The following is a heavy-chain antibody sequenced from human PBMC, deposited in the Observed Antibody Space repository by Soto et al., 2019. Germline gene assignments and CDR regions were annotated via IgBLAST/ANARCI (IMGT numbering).Heavy chain of an antibody. CDR3: ARILSQATRGSYYFDY. Sequence: GSGPTLVNTTQTLTLTCTFSGFSLSTSGMCVSWIRQPPGKALEWLALIDWDDDKYYSTSLKTRLTISKDTSKNQVVLTMTNMDPVDTATYYCARILSQATRGSYYFDYWGQGTLVTVSS. CDR2: IDWDDDK. D-gene: IGHD3-16*02. CDR1: GFSLSTSGMC. V-gene: IGHV2-70*01. J-gene: IGHJ4*02.